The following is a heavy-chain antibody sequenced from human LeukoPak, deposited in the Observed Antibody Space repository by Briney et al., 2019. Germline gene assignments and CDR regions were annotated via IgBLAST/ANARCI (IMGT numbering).Heavy chain of an antibody. V-gene: IGHV4-39*01. CDR3: ARHGLITGYFGY. CDR1: GGSISSSSYY. Sequence: SETLSLTCTVSGGSISSSSYYWGWIRQPPGKGLEWIGSIYYSGSTYYNPSLKSRVTISVDTSKNQFSLKLSSVTAADTAVYYCARHGLITGYFGYWGQGTLVTVSS. J-gene: IGHJ4*02. CDR2: IYYSGST. D-gene: IGHD1-14*01.